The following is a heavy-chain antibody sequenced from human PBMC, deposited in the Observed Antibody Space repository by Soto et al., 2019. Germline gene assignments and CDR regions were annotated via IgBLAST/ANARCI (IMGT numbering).Heavy chain of an antibody. Sequence: QVHLVESGGGVVQPGRSLTLSCAASGFTFTNYAMHWVRQAPGKGLEWVSIITFDGNFKYYGDSVKGRVTISRDDSKNTVSLQMNSLTPEDTALYYCAKGGDGSITFDDWGQGTLVIVSS. CDR3: AKGGDGSITFDD. V-gene: IGHV3-30*18. J-gene: IGHJ4*02. CDR2: ITFDGNFK. D-gene: IGHD2-15*01. CDR1: GFTFTNYA.